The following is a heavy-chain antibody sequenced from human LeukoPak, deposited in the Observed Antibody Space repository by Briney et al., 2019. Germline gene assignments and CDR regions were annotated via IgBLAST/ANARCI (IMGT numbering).Heavy chain of an antibody. V-gene: IGHV1-2*02. Sequence: GASVKVSCKASGYTFTGYYIHWVRQAPGQGLEWMGWIYSNNGGTDYAQKFQGRVTMTRDTSISTAYMEVSRVRSDDTAVDYCARGFRTGDMTTFAHWGQGTLVTVSS. CDR3: ARGFRTGDMTTFAH. J-gene: IGHJ4*02. D-gene: IGHD2-15*01. CDR2: IYSNNGGT. CDR1: GYTFTGYY.